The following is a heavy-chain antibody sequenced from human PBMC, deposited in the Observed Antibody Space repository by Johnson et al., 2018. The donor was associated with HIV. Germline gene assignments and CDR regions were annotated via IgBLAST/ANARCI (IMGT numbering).Heavy chain of an antibody. CDR3: ATGSLVVVGGDGLLQLRDAFDI. CDR1: GFIVSNTY. Sequence: EVQLVESGGGLVQPGRSLRLSCATSGFIVSNTYMTWVRQAPGKGLEWVSGLDTGGNTYYADSVKGRFTISRDNSNNTLYVQMNGLRAEDTAVYYCATGSLVVVGGDGLLQLRDAFDIWGRGTKVTVSS. CDR2: LDTGGNT. V-gene: IGHV3-66*01. D-gene: IGHD2-15*01. J-gene: IGHJ3*02.